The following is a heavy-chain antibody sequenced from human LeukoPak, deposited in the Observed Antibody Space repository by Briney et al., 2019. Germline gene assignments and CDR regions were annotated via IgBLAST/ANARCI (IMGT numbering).Heavy chain of an antibody. J-gene: IGHJ3*02. Sequence: SGGSLRLSCAASVFTFSIYGMHWVRQAPGKGLEWVIVLWYDGSNKYYADSVKGRFNIYRENSKITLYLQMNSLRAEDTAVYYCARDGGNDYGDYATINAFDIWGQGTMVTVSS. V-gene: IGHV3-33*01. CDR3: ARDGGNDYGDYATINAFDI. CDR2: LWYDGSNK. D-gene: IGHD4-17*01. CDR1: VFTFSIYG.